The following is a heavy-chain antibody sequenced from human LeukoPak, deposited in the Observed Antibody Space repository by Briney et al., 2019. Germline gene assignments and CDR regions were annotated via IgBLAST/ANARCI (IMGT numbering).Heavy chain of an antibody. CDR2: IYYSGST. J-gene: IGHJ5*02. CDR3: ARAGITIFGVVIMIGWFDP. D-gene: IGHD3-3*01. CDR1: GGSISSGDYY. V-gene: IGHV4-30-4*01. Sequence: NPSETLSLTCTVSGGSISSGDYYWSWIRQPPGKGLEWIGYIYYSGSTYYNPSLKSRVTISVDTSKNQFSLKLSSVTAADTAVYYCARAGITIFGVVIMIGWFDPWGQGTLVTVSS.